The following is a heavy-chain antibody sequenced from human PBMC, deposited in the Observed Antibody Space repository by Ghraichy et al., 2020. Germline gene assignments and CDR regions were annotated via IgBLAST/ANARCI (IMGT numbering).Heavy chain of an antibody. Sequence: GGSLRLSCAASGFTFSSYAMSWVRQAPGKGLEWVSAISGSGGSTYYADSVKGRFTISRDNSKNTLYLQMNSLRAEDTAVYYCANPLIAAAGGLDQFDYWGQGTLVTVSS. J-gene: IGHJ4*02. CDR3: ANPLIAAAGGLDQFDY. CDR2: ISGSGGST. V-gene: IGHV3-23*01. CDR1: GFTFSSYA. D-gene: IGHD6-13*01.